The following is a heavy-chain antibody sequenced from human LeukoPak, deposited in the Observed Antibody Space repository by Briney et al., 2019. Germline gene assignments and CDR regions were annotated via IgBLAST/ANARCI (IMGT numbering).Heavy chain of an antibody. CDR2: ISSRGGTI. CDR3: ARVGTGTTSYFDY. Sequence: GGSLRLSCAASGFTFSDYYMTWIRQAPGQGLEWVSYISSRGGTIYHADSVKGRFTISRDNAKNSLYLQMNSLRAEDTAFYYCARVGTGTTSYFDYWGQGTLVTVSS. V-gene: IGHV3-11*01. J-gene: IGHJ4*02. D-gene: IGHD1-7*01. CDR1: GFTFSDYY.